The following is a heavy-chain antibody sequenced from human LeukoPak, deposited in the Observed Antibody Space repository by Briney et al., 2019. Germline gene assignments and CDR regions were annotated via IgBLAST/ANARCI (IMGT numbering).Heavy chain of an antibody. J-gene: IGHJ6*03. V-gene: IGHV3-23*01. CDR3: AKDFYDILTGYYNYYYYYMDV. D-gene: IGHD3-9*01. Sequence: GGTLRLSCAASGFTFSSYGMSWVRQAPGKGLEWVSAISGSGGSTYYADSVKGRFTISRDNSKNTLYLQMNSLRAEDTAVYYCAKDFYDILTGYYNYYYYYMDVWGKGTTVTISS. CDR1: GFTFSSYG. CDR2: ISGSGGST.